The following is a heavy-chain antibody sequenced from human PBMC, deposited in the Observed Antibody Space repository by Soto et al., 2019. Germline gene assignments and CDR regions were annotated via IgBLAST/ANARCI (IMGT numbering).Heavy chain of an antibody. CDR1: GFTFSNYA. CDR3: ARDNRLAVAGKYYYAMDV. V-gene: IGHV3-30-3*01. J-gene: IGHJ6*02. Sequence: GGSLRLSCAASGFTFSNYAMHWVRQAPGKGLEWVAVISYDGSNKYYADSVKGRFTISRDNAKNSLYLQMNSLRAEDTAMYYCARDNRLAVAGKYYYAMDVWGQGTTVTVSS. D-gene: IGHD6-19*01. CDR2: ISYDGSNK.